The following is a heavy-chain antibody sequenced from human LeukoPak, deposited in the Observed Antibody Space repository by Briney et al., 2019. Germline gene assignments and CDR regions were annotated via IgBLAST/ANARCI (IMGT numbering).Heavy chain of an antibody. CDR1: GGSFSGYY. Sequence: SETLSLTCAVYGGSFSGYYWSWIRQPPGKGLEWIGEINHSGSTNYNPSLKSRVTISVDTSKNQFSLKLSSVTAADTAVYYCARAPHTGYYSSTSCYHYYYYGMDVWGQGTTVTVSS. J-gene: IGHJ6*02. CDR2: INHSGST. V-gene: IGHV4-34*01. CDR3: ARAPHTGYYSSTSCYHYYYYGMDV. D-gene: IGHD2-2*01.